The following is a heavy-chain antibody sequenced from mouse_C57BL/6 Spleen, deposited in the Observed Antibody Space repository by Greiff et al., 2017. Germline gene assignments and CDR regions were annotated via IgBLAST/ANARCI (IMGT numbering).Heavy chain of an antibody. CDR3: ARNSNYKWYFDV. J-gene: IGHJ1*03. Sequence: QLQLTQSGPGLVHPSQSLSITCTVSGFSLPSYGVHWVRQSPCKGLECLVVIWSGGSTDYNAAFISRLSISRDIPKSQVFVKMNSLQADDTAIYYCARNSNYKWYFDVWGTRNTVTVSS. CDR1: GFSLPSYG. CDR2: IWSGGST. V-gene: IGHV2-2*01. D-gene: IGHD2-5*01.